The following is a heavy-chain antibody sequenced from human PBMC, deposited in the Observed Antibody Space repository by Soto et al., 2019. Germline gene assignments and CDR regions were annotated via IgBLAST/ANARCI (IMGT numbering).Heavy chain of an antibody. CDR2: ISYDGSNK. D-gene: IGHD3-22*01. CDR1: GFTFSSYA. V-gene: IGHV3-30-3*01. J-gene: IGHJ4*02. Sequence: AGGSLRLSCAASGFTFSSYAMHWVRQAPGKGLEWVAVISYDGSNKYYADSVKGRFTISRDNSKNTLYLQMNSLRAEDTAVYYYARVVLYYDTSVSYPNFHSWGQGPLVPV. CDR3: ARVVLYYDTSVSYPNFHS.